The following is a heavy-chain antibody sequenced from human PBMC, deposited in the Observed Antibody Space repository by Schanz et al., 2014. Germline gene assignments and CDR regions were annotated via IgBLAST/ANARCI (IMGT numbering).Heavy chain of an antibody. CDR1: GFTVSSNH. D-gene: IGHD5-12*01. J-gene: IGHJ4*02. Sequence: EGQLAESGGGLVQPGGSLRLSCAVSGFTVSSNHMSWVRQAPGKGLEWVSVIYSGIGAYYADSVKDRFTVSRDNSKNTVYLQMNRLRAEDTAVYYCAKDPSHGGYDYYFDYWGQGTLVTVSS. CDR3: AKDPSHGGYDYYFDY. CDR2: IYSGIGA. V-gene: IGHV3-66*01.